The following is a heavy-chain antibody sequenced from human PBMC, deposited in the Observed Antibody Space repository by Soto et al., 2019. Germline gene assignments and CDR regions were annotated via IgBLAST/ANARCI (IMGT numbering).Heavy chain of an antibody. J-gene: IGHJ4*03. CDR2: INPSGGST. CDR1: GYSFTSYY. Sequence: ASVKVSCKASGYSFTSYYIHWVRQAPGHGLEWMGIINPSGGSTTYAQRFQGRVTMTTDTSTSTVYMELSSLRSEDTAVFYCARVQDKVAGGPPRNGFGLWGQGTLVTVSS. V-gene: IGHV1-46*01. CDR3: ARVQDKVAGGPPRNGFGL. D-gene: IGHD5-12*01.